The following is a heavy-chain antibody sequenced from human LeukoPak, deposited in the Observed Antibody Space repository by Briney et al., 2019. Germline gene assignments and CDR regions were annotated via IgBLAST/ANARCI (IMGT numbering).Heavy chain of an antibody. CDR2: ISYDGSNK. V-gene: IGHV3-30*18. CDR1: GFTFSSYG. CDR3: AKVGSIAAAALDY. Sequence: GGSLRLSCAASGFTFSSYGMHWVRQAPGKGLEWVAVISYDGSNKYYADSVKGRFTISRDNSKNTLYLQMNSLRAEDTAVYYCAKVGSIAAAALDYWGQRTLVTVSS. D-gene: IGHD6-13*01. J-gene: IGHJ4*02.